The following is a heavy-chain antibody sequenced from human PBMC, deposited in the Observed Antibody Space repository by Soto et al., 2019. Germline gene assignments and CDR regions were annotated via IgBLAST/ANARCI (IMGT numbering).Heavy chain of an antibody. CDR1: GGSISSYY. V-gene: IGHV4-59*01. Sequence: PSETLSLTCTVSGGSISSYYWSWIRQPPGKGLEWIGYIYYSGSTNYNPTLKSRVTMSVDTSKNQFSLNLSSVTAADTAVYYCARGFYDTGGYSYPFDIWGQGILVTVS. D-gene: IGHD3-22*01. CDR2: IYYSGST. J-gene: IGHJ5*02. CDR3: ARGFYDTGGYSYPFDI.